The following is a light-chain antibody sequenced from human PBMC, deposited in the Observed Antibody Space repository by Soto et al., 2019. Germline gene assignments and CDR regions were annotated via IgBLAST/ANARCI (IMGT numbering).Light chain of an antibody. Sequence: EIVLTQSPGTLSLSPGERATLSCRATESVVSNYLAWYQLKPGQAPRLLIYDASSRATGIPDRFSGSGSGTDFTLTISRLEPVDFDVYYCQQYGSIQWKFGKGTKVDIX. J-gene: IGKJ1*01. CDR1: ESVVSNY. V-gene: IGKV3-20*01. CDR3: QQYGSIQWK. CDR2: DAS.